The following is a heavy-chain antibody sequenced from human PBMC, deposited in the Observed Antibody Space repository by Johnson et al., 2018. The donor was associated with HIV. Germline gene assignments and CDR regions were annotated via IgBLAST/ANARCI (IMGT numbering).Heavy chain of an antibody. CDR2: INSDGSST. D-gene: IGHD6-19*01. Sequence: VQLVESGGGLVQPGGSLRLSCAASGFTFSSYWMHWVRQAPGKGLVWVSRINSDGSSTSYADSVKGRFTISRDNAKNTLYLQMNSLRAEDTAVYYCARDRRNRQWQRLDAFDMWGQGTLVTVSS. CDR1: GFTFSSYW. CDR3: ARDRRNRQWQRLDAFDM. V-gene: IGHV3-74*01. J-gene: IGHJ3*02.